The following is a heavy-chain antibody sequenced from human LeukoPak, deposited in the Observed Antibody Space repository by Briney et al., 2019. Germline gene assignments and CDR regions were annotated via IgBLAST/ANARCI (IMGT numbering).Heavy chain of an antibody. Sequence: TSETLTLTCTVSGGSISSYYWSWIRQPPGKGLEWIGYIYYSGSTNYNPSLKSRVTISVDTSKNQFSLKLSSVTAADTAVYYCARSLYDRYYFDYWGQGTLVTVSS. D-gene: IGHD3-16*01. CDR2: IYYSGST. CDR1: GGSISSYY. V-gene: IGHV4-59*01. CDR3: ARSLYDRYYFDY. J-gene: IGHJ4*02.